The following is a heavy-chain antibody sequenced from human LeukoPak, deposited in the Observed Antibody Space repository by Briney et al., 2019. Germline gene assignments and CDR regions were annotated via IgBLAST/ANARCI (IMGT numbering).Heavy chain of an antibody. CDR1: GGSFSGYY. CDR3: ARSPLSGSYYNDY. J-gene: IGHJ4*02. Sequence: PSETLSLTCAVYGGSFSGYYWSWIRQPPGKGLEWIGEINHSGSTNYNPSLKSRVTISVDTSKNQFSLKLSSVTAADTAAYYCARSPLSGSYYNDYWGQGTLVTVSS. D-gene: IGHD1-26*01. CDR2: INHSGST. V-gene: IGHV4-34*01.